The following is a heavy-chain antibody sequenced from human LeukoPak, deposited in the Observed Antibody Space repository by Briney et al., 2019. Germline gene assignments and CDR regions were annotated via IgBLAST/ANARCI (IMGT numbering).Heavy chain of an antibody. V-gene: IGHV3-33*01. D-gene: IGHD4-17*01. CDR3: ARVFPIATVTDLYYYYGMDV. J-gene: IGHJ6*02. Sequence: GRSLRLSCAASGFTFSNYGMHWVRQAPGKGLEWVAVIWYDGSNKYYADSVKGRFTISRDNSKNTLYLQINSLRAEDTAVYYCARVFPIATVTDLYYYYGMDVWGQGTTVTVSS. CDR1: GFTFSNYG. CDR2: IWYDGSNK.